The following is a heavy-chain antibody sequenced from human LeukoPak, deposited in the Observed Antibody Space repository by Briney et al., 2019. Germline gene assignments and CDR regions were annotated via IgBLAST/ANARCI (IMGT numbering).Heavy chain of an antibody. V-gene: IGHV3-30*02. CDR2: IQYDGISK. D-gene: IGHD6-19*01. CDR3: VEEAGSVAGRFDH. J-gene: IGHJ4*02. CDR1: GLIFSNYG. Sequence: GGSLRLSCAASGLIFSNYGMHWVRQAPGKGLEWVTFIQYDGISKYYADSVKGGFTISRDNSKNTLYLQMTSLRPEDTTVYYCVEEAGSVAGRFDHWGQGNMVTVSS.